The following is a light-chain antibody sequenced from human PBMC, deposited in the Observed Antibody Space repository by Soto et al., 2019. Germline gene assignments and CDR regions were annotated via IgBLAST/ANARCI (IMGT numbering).Light chain of an antibody. Sequence: DIQMTQSPSTLSASVGDRVTITCRASQSVSTWLAWYQQKPGKAPKLLIYKASSLESGFPSRFSGSGSGTEFTLTISSLQPDDFATYYCQQYDGYSRTFGQGTKLVIK. V-gene: IGKV1-5*03. CDR1: QSVSTW. CDR2: KAS. CDR3: QQYDGYSRT. J-gene: IGKJ2*01.